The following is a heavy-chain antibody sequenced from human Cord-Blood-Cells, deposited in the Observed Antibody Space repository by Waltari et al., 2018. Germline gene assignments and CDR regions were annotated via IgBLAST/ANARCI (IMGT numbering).Heavy chain of an antibody. CDR2: IYYSGIT. CDR3: ARRVGYCSSTSCYDAFDI. Sequence: QLQLQESGPGLVKPSETLSLTCTVSGGSISSSSYYWGWIRQPPGKGLEWIGSIYYSGITYYNPSLKSRVTISVDTSKNQFSLKLSSVTAADTAVYYCARRVGYCSSTSCYDAFDIWGQGTMVTVSS. J-gene: IGHJ3*02. D-gene: IGHD2-2*01. CDR1: GGSISSSSYY. V-gene: IGHV4-39*01.